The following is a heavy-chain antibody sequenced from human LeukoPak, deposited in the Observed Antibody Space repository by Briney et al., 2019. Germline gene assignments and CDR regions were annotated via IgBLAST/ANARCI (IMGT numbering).Heavy chain of an antibody. V-gene: IGHV3-9*03. CDR3: AKGQQDYTDAFDI. D-gene: IGHD4-11*01. J-gene: IGHJ3*02. CDR2: SSWNSGSI. CDR1: GFTFDDYA. Sequence: PGGSLRLSCSASGFTFDDYAMHWVRQAPGKGLEGVSGSSWNSGSIGYADSVKGRFTISRDNAKNSLYLQMNSLRAEDMALYYCAKGQQDYTDAFDIWGQGTMVTVSS.